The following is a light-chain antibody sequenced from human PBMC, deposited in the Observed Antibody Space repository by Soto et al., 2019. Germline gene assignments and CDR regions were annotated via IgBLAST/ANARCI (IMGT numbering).Light chain of an antibody. Sequence: EIVLTQSPGTLSLSPGERATLSCRASQSVGHMFLAWLQQKPGQAPRILMYDASTRATGISARFSGSGSGTEFTLTISSLQSEDFAVYYCQQYHNWPITFGQGTRLEIK. CDR1: QSVGHMF. CDR2: DAS. V-gene: IGKV3-15*01. CDR3: QQYHNWPIT. J-gene: IGKJ5*01.